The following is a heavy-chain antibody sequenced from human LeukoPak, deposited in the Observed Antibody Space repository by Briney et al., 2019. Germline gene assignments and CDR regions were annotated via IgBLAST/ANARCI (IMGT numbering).Heavy chain of an antibody. J-gene: IGHJ4*02. CDR1: GGSISSYY. D-gene: IGHD2-15*01. CDR3: ARGIYCGGGSCYSFDY. CDR2: IYYSGST. Sequence: PSETLSLTCTVSGGSISSYYWSWIRQPPGKGLEWIGYIYYSGSTNYNPSLKSRVTISVDTSKNQFSLKLSSVTAADTAVYYCARGIYCGGGSCYSFDYWGQGTLVTVSS. V-gene: IGHV4-59*01.